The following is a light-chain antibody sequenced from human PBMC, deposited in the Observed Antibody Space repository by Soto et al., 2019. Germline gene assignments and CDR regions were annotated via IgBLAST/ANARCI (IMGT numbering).Light chain of an antibody. CDR1: RSNIGSNG. J-gene: IGLJ3*02. V-gene: IGLV1-44*01. CDR3: SVWDDSLNGWV. Sequence: QTVVTQPPSTSGTPGQRVTIPCSGSRSNIGSNGVAWYQHLPGTAPKLLIYSNYQRPSVVPDRFSGSKSGTSASLAISGLQSEDEADYYCSVWDDSLNGWVFGGGTKLTVL. CDR2: SNY.